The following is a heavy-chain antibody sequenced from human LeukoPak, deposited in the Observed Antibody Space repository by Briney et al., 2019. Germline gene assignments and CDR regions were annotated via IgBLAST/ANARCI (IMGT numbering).Heavy chain of an antibody. CDR2: FTAGGSST. V-gene: IGHV3-23*01. Sequence: GGSLRLSCAASGFSVSNYALSWVRQAPGKGLEWVSSFTAGGSSTYNTDSVEGRFTISRDISKNTLYMQMNSLRAEDTAIYYCARGGGLQRRYFEYWGQGTLVTVSS. J-gene: IGHJ4*02. CDR3: ARGGGLQRRYFEY. CDR1: GFSVSNYA.